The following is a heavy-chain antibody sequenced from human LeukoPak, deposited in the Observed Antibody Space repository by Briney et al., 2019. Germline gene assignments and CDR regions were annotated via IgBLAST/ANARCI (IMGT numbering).Heavy chain of an antibody. D-gene: IGHD3-10*01. J-gene: IGHJ4*02. CDR1: GYTFTSYG. CDR3: ARDSGYYYGSGSTDY. CDR2: ISAYNGNT. Sequence: ASVKVSCKASGYTFTSYGISWVRQAPGQGLEWMGWISAYNGNTNYAQKLQGRVTMTTDTSTSTAYMVLRSLRSDDTAVYYCARDSGYYYGSGSTDYWGQGTLVTVSP. V-gene: IGHV1-18*01.